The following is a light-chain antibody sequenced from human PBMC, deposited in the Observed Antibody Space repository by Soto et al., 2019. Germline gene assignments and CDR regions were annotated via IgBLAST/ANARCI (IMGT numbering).Light chain of an antibody. J-gene: IGKJ4*01. CDR1: QSVSSSD. Sequence: EIVLTQSPGTLSLSPGEGATLSCRASQSVSSSDLAWYQHKPGQAPRLLIYGASSRATGIPGRFSGSGSGTDFTLTISRLEPEDFAVYFCRQYGSSPLTFGGGTKVEIK. CDR3: RQYGSSPLT. V-gene: IGKV3-20*01. CDR2: GAS.